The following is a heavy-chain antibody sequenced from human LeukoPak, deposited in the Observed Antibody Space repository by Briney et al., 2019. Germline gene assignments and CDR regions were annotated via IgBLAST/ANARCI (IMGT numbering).Heavy chain of an antibody. CDR1: GYTFTGYF. Sequence: ASVKVSCKASGYTFTGYFMHWVRQAPGQGLEWMGWINPNSGGTNYAQRFQGRVTMTRDTSISTAYMELSSLRSDDTAVYYCARVNDFWSGRFDHWGQGTLVTVSS. CDR3: ARVNDFWSGRFDH. V-gene: IGHV1-2*02. J-gene: IGHJ4*02. CDR2: INPNSGGT. D-gene: IGHD3-3*01.